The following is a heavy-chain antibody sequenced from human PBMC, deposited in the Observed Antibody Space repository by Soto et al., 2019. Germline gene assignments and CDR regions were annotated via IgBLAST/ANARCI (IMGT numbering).Heavy chain of an antibody. D-gene: IGHD4-17*01. V-gene: IGHV3-21*01. CDR3: ARAFGDYLNYYYGMDV. CDR2: ISSSSSYI. J-gene: IGHJ6*02. Sequence: GGSLRLSCAASGFTFSSYSMNWVRQAPGKGLEWVSSISSSSSYIYYADSVKGRFTISRDNAKNSLYLQMNSLRAEDTAVYYCARAFGDYLNYYYGMDVWGQGTTVTVSS. CDR1: GFTFSSYS.